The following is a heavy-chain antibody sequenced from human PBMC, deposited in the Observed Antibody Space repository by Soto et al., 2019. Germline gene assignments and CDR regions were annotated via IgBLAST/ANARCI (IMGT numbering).Heavy chain of an antibody. CDR2: ISKSGSS. D-gene: IGHD2-21*01. V-gene: IGHV4-61*08. CDR3: AREFVPTILRLSYFDQ. Sequence: QVQLQESGSGLVKPSETLSLICTVSGGSVSSGGFYWSWIRQPPGKGLEWIGHISKSGSSSYNPSLKTRLSISIDMSKSQFSLRLTSVTAADTAVYYCAREFVPTILRLSYFDQWGRGTLVTVSS. CDR1: GGSVSSGGFY. J-gene: IGHJ4*02.